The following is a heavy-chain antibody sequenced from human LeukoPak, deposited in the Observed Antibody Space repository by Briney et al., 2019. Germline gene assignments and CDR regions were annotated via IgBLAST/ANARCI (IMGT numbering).Heavy chain of an antibody. CDR3: AKDLRPGQLWPLFDY. Sequence: GGSLRLSCAASGFTFSSYAMSWVRQAPGKGLEWVSAISGSGGSTYYADSVKGQFTISRDNSKNTLYLQMNSLRAEDTAVYYCAKDLRPGQLWPLFDYWGQGTLVTVSS. CDR1: GFTFSSYA. V-gene: IGHV3-23*01. D-gene: IGHD5-18*01. CDR2: ISGSGGST. J-gene: IGHJ4*02.